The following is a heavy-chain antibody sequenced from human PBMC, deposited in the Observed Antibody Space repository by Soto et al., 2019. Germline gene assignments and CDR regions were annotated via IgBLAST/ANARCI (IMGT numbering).Heavy chain of an antibody. CDR1: GDTFTRYY. CDR2: INCNSGDR. CDR3: ASGGGSSVVDY. J-gene: IGHJ4*02. V-gene: IGHV1-2*06. Sequence: QVQLEQSGAEVKEPGASVRVSCKLSGDTFTRYYIHWVRQAPGQGLEWMGRINCNSGDRKYAQSFQGRVTVTRDTSINSASLDLSRLRSDDTAAYYCASGGGSSVVDYCGQAILVPVSS. D-gene: IGHD3-22*01.